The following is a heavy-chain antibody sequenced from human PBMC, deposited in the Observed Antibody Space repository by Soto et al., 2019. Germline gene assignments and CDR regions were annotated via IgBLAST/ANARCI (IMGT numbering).Heavy chain of an antibody. CDR3: ARLAYYDSSGYPPSDYYYYGMDV. J-gene: IGHJ6*02. Sequence: ASVKVSCKASGYTFTGYYMHWVRQAPGQGLEWMGWINPNSGGTNYAQKFQGWVTMTRDTSISTAYMELSRLRSDDTAVYYCARLAYYDSSGYPPSDYYYYGMDVWGQGNTVTVSS. V-gene: IGHV1-2*04. CDR1: GYTFTGYY. CDR2: INPNSGGT. D-gene: IGHD3-22*01.